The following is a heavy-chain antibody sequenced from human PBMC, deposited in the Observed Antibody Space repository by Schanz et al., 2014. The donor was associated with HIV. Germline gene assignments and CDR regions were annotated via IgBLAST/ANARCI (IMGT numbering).Heavy chain of an antibody. CDR3: ATDGGLERAFGF. V-gene: IGHV3-7*04. CDR2: IRKDGGPS. CDR1: GFTFNKYW. D-gene: IGHD1-1*01. Sequence: EVQLVESGGGVVQPGGSLRLSGAASGFTFNKYWLTWVRQAPGKGLQWMANIRKDGGPSYYVDSVKGRFTISRDNTKNSPYLQMNSLRGEDPAVYYCATDGGLERAFGFWGQGTLVSVSS. J-gene: IGHJ4*02.